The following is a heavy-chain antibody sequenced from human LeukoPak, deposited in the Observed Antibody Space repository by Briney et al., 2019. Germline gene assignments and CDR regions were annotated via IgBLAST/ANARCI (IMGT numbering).Heavy chain of an antibody. CDR3: AREYSYVSFYYFDY. CDR2: IYYSGST. D-gene: IGHD5-18*01. V-gene: IGHV4-59*12. J-gene: IGHJ4*02. Sequence: SETLSLTCTVSGGSISSYYWSWIRQPPGKGLEWIGYIYYSGSTNYNPSLKGRVTISVDTSKNQFSLKLSSVTAADTAVYYCAREYSYVSFYYFDYWGQGTLVTVSS. CDR1: GGSISSYY.